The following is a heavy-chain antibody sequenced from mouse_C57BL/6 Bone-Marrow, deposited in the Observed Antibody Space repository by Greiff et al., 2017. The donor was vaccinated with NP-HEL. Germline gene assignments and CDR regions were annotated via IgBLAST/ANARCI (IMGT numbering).Heavy chain of an antibody. Sequence: VQLQQPGAELVKPGASVKLSCKASGYTFTSYWMHWVKQRPGRGLEWIGRIDPNSGSTNYNEKFKSKATLTVDKSSSTAYMQLSSLTSEDSAVYYCARGYYGSSLAMDYWGQGTSVTVSS. CDR2: IDPNSGST. D-gene: IGHD1-1*01. V-gene: IGHV1-62-3*01. CDR3: ARGYYGSSLAMDY. J-gene: IGHJ4*01. CDR1: GYTFTSYW.